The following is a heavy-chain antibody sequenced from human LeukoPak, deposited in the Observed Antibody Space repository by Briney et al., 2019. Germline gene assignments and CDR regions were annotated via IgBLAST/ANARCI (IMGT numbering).Heavy chain of an antibody. CDR1: GFTFSSYA. D-gene: IGHD3-3*01. CDR2: ISGSGGST. CDR3: AKDLGIRSSIEYYFDY. J-gene: IGHJ4*02. V-gene: IGHV3-23*01. Sequence: GGSLRLSCAASGFTFSSYAMSWVRQAPGKGLEWVSAISGSGGSTYYADSVKGRFTISRDNSKNTLYLKMNSLRAEDTAVYYCAKDLGIRSSIEYYFDYWGQGTLVTVSS.